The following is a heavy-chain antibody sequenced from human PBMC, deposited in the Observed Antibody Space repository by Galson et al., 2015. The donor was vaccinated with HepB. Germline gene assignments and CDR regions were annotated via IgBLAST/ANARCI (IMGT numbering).Heavy chain of an antibody. J-gene: IGHJ5*02. D-gene: IGHD2-15*01. CDR2: ISYDGSNK. V-gene: IGHV3-30*04. Sequence: SLRLSCAASGFTFSSYAMHWVRQAPGKGLEWVAVISYDGSNKYYADSVKGRFTISRDNSKNTLYLQMNSLRAEDTAVYYCAREVGSGGVRFDPWGQGTLVTVSS. CDR1: GFTFSSYA. CDR3: AREVGSGGVRFDP.